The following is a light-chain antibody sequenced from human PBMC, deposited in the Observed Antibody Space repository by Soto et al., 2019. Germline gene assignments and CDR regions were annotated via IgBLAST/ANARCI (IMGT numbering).Light chain of an antibody. Sequence: EIVFTPSPVTLSLSPGERATLSCRASQSINNYLAWYQQKPGQAPRLLIYDASNRATGIPARFSGSGSGTDFTLTISSLEPEDFAVYYCQQRFNWQVTFGQGTRLEIK. V-gene: IGKV3-11*01. J-gene: IGKJ5*01. CDR3: QQRFNWQVT. CDR1: QSINNY. CDR2: DAS.